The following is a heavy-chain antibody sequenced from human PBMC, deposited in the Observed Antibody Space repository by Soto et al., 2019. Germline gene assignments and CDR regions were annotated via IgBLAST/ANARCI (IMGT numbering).Heavy chain of an antibody. CDR3: ATSYGSGYRAFGS. Sequence: QVQLVQSGADVQRPGSSVRVSCKASGDTFNFYSINWVRQAPGLGLQWMGRINPILSMSNYAPRFQGRVTMTEDKSTSTAYMELSSLRSEGTAMYYCATSYGSGYRAFGSWGQGALVTVSS. CDR1: GDTFNFYS. J-gene: IGHJ4*02. D-gene: IGHD3-10*01. CDR2: INPILSMS. V-gene: IGHV1-69*02.